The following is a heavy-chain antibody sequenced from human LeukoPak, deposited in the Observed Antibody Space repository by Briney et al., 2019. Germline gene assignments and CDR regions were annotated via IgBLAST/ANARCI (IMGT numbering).Heavy chain of an antibody. J-gene: IGHJ4*02. Sequence: SETLSLTCTVSGGSISSYYWSWMRQPPGKGLEWIGNIYYSGFTNYNPSLTSRVTISVDTSRNPFSLSLRSVTAADSAVYYCARESWDTMVRGAVFDNWGQGTVVTVSS. CDR2: IYYSGFT. CDR1: GGSISSYY. V-gene: IGHV4-59*01. D-gene: IGHD3-10*01. CDR3: ARESWDTMVRGAVFDN.